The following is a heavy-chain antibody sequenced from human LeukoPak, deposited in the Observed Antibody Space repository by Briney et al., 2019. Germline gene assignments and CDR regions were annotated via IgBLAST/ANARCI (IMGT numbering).Heavy chain of an antibody. V-gene: IGHV3-23*01. CDR3: AKDLKQLANFDY. Sequence: GGSLRLSCAASGFTFSSYGMSWVRLAPGKGLEWVSGISDSGGSIYYAQSVKGRFTISRDNSKNTLYLQMNSLRAEDTAVYYCAKDLKQLANFDYRGQGTLVTVSS. J-gene: IGHJ4*02. CDR1: GFTFSSYG. D-gene: IGHD6-6*01. CDR2: ISDSGGSI.